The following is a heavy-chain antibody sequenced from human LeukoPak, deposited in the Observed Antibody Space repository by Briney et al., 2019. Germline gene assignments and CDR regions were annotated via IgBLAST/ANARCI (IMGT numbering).Heavy chain of an antibody. CDR2: ISWNRGSI. V-gene: IGHV3-9*01. CDR1: GFTFDDYA. CDR3: AKALGYCSSTSCYSFDY. Sequence: GGSLRLSCAASGFTFDDYAMHWVRQARGKGLEWVSGISWNRGSIGYADSVKGRFTISRDNAKNSLYLQMNSLRAEDTALYYCAKALGYCSSTSCYSFDYWGQGTLVTVSS. J-gene: IGHJ4*02. D-gene: IGHD2-2*01.